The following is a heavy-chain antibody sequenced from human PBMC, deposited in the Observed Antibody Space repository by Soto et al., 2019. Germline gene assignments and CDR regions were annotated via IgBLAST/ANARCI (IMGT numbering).Heavy chain of an antibody. CDR3: ARRLHSYDYFDY. D-gene: IGHD2-15*01. Sequence: ESGPTLVNPTQTLTLTCTFSGFSLRNSGMCVGWIRQPPGKALEWLARIDWGDDKYYSTSLKTRLTISKDTSKNQVVLTMTNMDPVDTATYYCARRLHSYDYFDYWGQGTLVTVSS. J-gene: IGHJ4*02. CDR1: GFSLRNSGMC. V-gene: IGHV2-70*11. CDR2: IDWGDDK.